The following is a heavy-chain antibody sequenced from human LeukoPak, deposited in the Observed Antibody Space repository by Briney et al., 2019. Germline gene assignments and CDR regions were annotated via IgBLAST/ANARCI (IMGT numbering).Heavy chain of an antibody. CDR2: IYYSGST. V-gene: IGHV4-59*01. Sequence: SETLSLTCTVSGGSISSYYWSWIRQPPGKGLEWIGYIYYSGSTNYNHSLKSRVTISVDTSKNQFSLKLSFVTAADTAVYYCARFSIAAAGTSSFDYWGQGTLVTVSS. J-gene: IGHJ4*02. D-gene: IGHD6-13*01. CDR3: ARFSIAAAGTSSFDY. CDR1: GGSISSYY.